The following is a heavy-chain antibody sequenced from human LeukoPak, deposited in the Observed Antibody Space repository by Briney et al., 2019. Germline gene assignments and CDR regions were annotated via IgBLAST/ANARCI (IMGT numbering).Heavy chain of an antibody. Sequence: PGGSLRLSCAGSGFSFSSYGMHWVRQAPGKGLEWMAFIRSDGSNKYYADSVKGRFTISRDNSKNTLYLQMNSLRAEDTAVYYCAKDFENYYDSSGYYEPDYWGQGTLVTASS. CDR2: IRSDGSNK. J-gene: IGHJ4*02. CDR3: AKDFENYYDSSGYYEPDY. D-gene: IGHD3-22*01. V-gene: IGHV3-30*02. CDR1: GFSFSSYG.